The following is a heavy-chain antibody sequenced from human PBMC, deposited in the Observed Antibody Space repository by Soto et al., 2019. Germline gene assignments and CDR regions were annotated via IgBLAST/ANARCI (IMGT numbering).Heavy chain of an antibody. J-gene: IGHJ4*02. V-gene: IGHV6-1*01. CDR2: TYYRSRWYN. CDR1: GDSVSSNSAA. CDR3: ARAALGGYSGYDAHDY. Sequence: SQTLSLTCAISGDSVSSNSAAWKWIRQSPSRGLEWLGRTYYRSRWYNDYAVSVKSRITINPDTSKNQFSLHLNSVTPEDTAVYYCARAALGGYSGYDAHDYWGQGTLVTVSS. D-gene: IGHD5-12*01.